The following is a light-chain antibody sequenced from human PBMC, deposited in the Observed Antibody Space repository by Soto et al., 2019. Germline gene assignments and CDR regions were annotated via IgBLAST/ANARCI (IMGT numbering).Light chain of an antibody. J-gene: IGKJ4*01. CDR1: QSISST. Sequence: EVVMTQSPATLYVSPGERATLSCRASQSISSTLAWYQQKPGHSPRLLLYGASTRATGIPARFSGSGSGTEFTLTISSLQSEDFAVYYCQQYSTWPLTFGGGTKVEIK. CDR3: QQYSTWPLT. V-gene: IGKV3-15*01. CDR2: GAS.